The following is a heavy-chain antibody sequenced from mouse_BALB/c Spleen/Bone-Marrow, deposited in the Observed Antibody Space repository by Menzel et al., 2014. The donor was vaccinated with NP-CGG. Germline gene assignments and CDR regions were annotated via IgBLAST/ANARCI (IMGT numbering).Heavy chain of an antibody. D-gene: IGHD2-14*01. CDR1: GFNFKDTY. Sequence: EVQLQQSGAELVKPGASVKLPCTASGFNFKDTYMHWVKQRPEQGLVGIGRVDPANGNTKYDPKFQGKATITADTSTNTAYLQLSSLTSEDTAVYYCARYRLGTYFDYWGQGTTLTVSS. V-gene: IGHV14-3*02. CDR2: VDPANGNT. J-gene: IGHJ2*01. CDR3: ARYRLGTYFDY.